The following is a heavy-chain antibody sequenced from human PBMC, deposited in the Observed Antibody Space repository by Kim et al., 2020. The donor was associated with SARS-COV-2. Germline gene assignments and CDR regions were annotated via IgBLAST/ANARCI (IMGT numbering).Heavy chain of an antibody. CDR2: IYYSGST. Sequence: SETLSLTCTVSGGSISSYYWSWIRQPPGKGLEWIGYIYYSGSTNYNPSLKSRVTISVDTSKNQFSLKLSSVTAADTAVYYCARGRDGDYVFEAFDIWGQGTMVTVSS. CDR1: GGSISSYY. V-gene: IGHV4-59*13. J-gene: IGHJ3*02. D-gene: IGHD4-17*01. CDR3: ARGRDGDYVFEAFDI.